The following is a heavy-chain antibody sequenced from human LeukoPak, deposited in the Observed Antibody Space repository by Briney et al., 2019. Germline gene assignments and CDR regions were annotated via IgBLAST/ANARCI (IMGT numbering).Heavy chain of an antibody. J-gene: IGHJ4*02. CDR1: GFIFSSYW. V-gene: IGHV3-74*01. Sequence: GGSLRLSCAASGFIFSSYWMHWVRHAPGKGLVWVSRINSDGSTTTYAGSVKGRFTISRDNAKNTLYLQMNSLRAEDTAVYYCARGAGSSWSGLIDYWGQGTLVTVSS. CDR2: INSDGSTT. CDR3: ARGAGSSWSGLIDY. D-gene: IGHD6-13*01.